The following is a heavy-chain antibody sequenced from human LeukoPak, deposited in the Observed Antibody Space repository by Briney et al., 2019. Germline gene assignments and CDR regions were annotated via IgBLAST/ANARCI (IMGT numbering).Heavy chain of an antibody. D-gene: IGHD2-21*02. CDR2: IRTKAKSYAT. V-gene: IGHV3-73*01. J-gene: IGHJ4*02. CDR1: GFTFSGSD. CDR3: TSHTCPSRGGDCYSDY. Sequence: PGGSLRLSCAASGFTFSGSDMHWVRQASGKGLEWVGRIRTKAKSYATAYAASVKGRFTISRDDSKNTAYLQMNSLKTEDTAVYYCTSHTCPSRGGDCYSDYWGQGTLVTVSS.